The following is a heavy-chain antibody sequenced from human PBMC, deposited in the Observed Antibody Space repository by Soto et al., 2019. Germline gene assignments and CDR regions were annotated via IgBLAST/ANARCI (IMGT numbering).Heavy chain of an antibody. J-gene: IGHJ6*02. CDR3: ARDLLRFDYYDFSGYWQVLYGMEV. Sequence: GASVKVSCKASGYTFTGYYMHWVRQAPGQGLEWMGWINPNSGGTNYAQKFQGWVTMTRDTSISTAYMELSRLRSDDTAVYYCARDLLRFDYYDFSGYWQVLYGMEVWGQGTTVTGSS. CDR2: INPNSGGT. V-gene: IGHV1-2*04. D-gene: IGHD3-22*01. CDR1: GYTFTGYY.